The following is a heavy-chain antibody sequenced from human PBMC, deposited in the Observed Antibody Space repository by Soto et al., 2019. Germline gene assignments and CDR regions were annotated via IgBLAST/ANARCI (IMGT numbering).Heavy chain of an antibody. D-gene: IGHD2-2*01. CDR2: IIPIFGTA. Sequence: QVQLVQSGAEVKKPGSSVKVSCKASGSTFSSYAISWVRQAPGQGLEWMGGIIPIFGTANYAQKFQGRVTITADESTSTAYMELSSLRSEDTAVYYCARGGGVVVPAANHYYYYGMDVWGQGTTVTVSS. J-gene: IGHJ6*02. CDR3: ARGGGVVVPAANHYYYYGMDV. V-gene: IGHV1-69*01. CDR1: GSTFSSYA.